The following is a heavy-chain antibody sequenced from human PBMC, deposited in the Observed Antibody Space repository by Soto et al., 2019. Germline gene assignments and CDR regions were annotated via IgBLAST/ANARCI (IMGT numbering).Heavy chain of an antibody. J-gene: IGHJ4*02. CDR2: ISGSGGST. CDR1: GFTFSSYA. Sequence: GGSLRLSCASSGFTFSSYAMSWVRQAPGKGLEWVSAISGSGGSTYYADSVKGRLTISRDNSKNTLYLQMNSLRAEDTAVYYCAKPDFWSGYYGYWGQGTLVTVSS. CDR3: AKPDFWSGYYGY. V-gene: IGHV3-23*01. D-gene: IGHD3-3*01.